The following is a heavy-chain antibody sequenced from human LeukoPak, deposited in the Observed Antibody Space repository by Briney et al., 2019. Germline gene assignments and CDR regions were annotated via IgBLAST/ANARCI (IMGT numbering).Heavy chain of an antibody. V-gene: IGHV1-18*01. J-gene: IGHJ4*02. CDR1: GYTFTSYG. CDR2: ISAYNGNT. D-gene: IGHD3-22*01. Sequence: ASVKVSCKASGYTFTSYGISWVRQAPGQGLEWMGWISAYNGNTNYAQKLQGRVTMTTDTSTSTAYMELRSLRSDDTAVYYCAIPKYYYDSSGYYRRSYYFDYWGQGTLVTVSS. CDR3: AIPKYYYDSSGYYRRSYYFDY.